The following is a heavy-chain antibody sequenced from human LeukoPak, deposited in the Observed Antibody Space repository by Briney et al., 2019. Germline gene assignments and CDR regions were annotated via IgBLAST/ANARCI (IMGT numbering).Heavy chain of an antibody. CDR2: ISYDGSNK. Sequence: GGSLRLSCAASGFTFSSYAMHWVRQAPGKGLEWVAVISYDGSNKYYADSVKGRFTISRDNSKNTLYLQMNSLRAEDTAVYYCAKGGQWLGYLFDYWGRGTLVTVSS. D-gene: IGHD6-19*01. V-gene: IGHV3-30-3*01. J-gene: IGHJ4*02. CDR3: AKGGQWLGYLFDY. CDR1: GFTFSSYA.